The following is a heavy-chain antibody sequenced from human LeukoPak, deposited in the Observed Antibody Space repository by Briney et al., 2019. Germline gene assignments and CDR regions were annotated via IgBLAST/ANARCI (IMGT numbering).Heavy chain of an antibody. CDR2: ISNDENNK. CDR1: GFTFTRYD. Sequence: GGSLRLSCAASGFTFTRYDMHWVRQAPGKGLEWVAVISNDENNKDYANSVNGRFTIARDNSKNTLFLQMNSLRVEDTAVYYCVLGHYGGLFDNWGQGALVIVSS. J-gene: IGHJ4*02. V-gene: IGHV3-30-3*01. CDR3: VLGHYGGLFDN. D-gene: IGHD4-23*01.